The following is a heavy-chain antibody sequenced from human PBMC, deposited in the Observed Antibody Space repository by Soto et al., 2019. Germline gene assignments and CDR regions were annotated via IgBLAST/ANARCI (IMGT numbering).Heavy chain of an antibody. D-gene: IGHD3-10*01. CDR1: GKTVGTSG. CDR3: ASGAGYGSGSRRFDT. V-gene: IGHV1-18*01. CDR2: IVGDSGAT. J-gene: IGHJ4*02. Sequence: QVQLIQSGTEVAKPGSSVKVSCKPSGKTVGTSGLSWVRQAPGQVLAWMGWIVGDSGATIYAQKFQGRVTMYTDTATNKDYMELRSLTSDDSAHYYCASGAGYGSGSRRFDTWGQGTLVSVSS.